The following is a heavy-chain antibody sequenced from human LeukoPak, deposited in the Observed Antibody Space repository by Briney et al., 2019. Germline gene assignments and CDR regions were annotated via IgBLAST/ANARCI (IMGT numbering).Heavy chain of an antibody. D-gene: IGHD7-27*01. V-gene: IGHV7-4-1*02. CDR2: INTNTGNP. CDR1: GYIFTSYA. Sequence: GASVKVSCKASGYIFTSYAMNWVRQAPGQGLEWMGWINTNTGNPTYAQGFTGRFVLSLDTSVSTAYLQVNSLKAEDTAVYYCARSTNRDYFDYWGQGTLVTVSS. CDR3: ARSTNRDYFDY. J-gene: IGHJ4*02.